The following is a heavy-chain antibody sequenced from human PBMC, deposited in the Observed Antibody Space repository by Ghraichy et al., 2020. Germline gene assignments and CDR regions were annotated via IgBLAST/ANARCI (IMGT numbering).Heavy chain of an antibody. CDR2: INHSGST. J-gene: IGHJ6*02. Sequence: SETLSLTCAVYGGSFSGYYWSWIRQPPGKGLEWIGEINHSGSTNYNPSLKSRVTISVDTSKNQFSLKLSSVTAADTAVYYCARGQTDHAVAGTGYYYYYGMDVWGQGTTVTVSS. D-gene: IGHD6-19*01. CDR3: ARGQTDHAVAGTGYYYYYGMDV. CDR1: GGSFSGYY. V-gene: IGHV4-34*01.